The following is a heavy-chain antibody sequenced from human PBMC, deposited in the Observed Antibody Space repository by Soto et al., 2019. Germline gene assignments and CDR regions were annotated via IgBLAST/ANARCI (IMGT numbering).Heavy chain of an antibody. CDR1: GYTLNEVA. CDR3: TTYHGDYNFDH. D-gene: IGHD4-17*01. Sequence: QVQLVQSEAEVKKPGASVKVSCKVSGYTLNEVAMHWVRQAPGKGLEWLGGFDPDEAETIYAQHFQGRVTMTEDTSTDTFYMELSSLRSEDTALYFCTTYHGDYNFDHWGQGTLVTVSS. J-gene: IGHJ5*02. V-gene: IGHV1-24*01. CDR2: FDPDEAET.